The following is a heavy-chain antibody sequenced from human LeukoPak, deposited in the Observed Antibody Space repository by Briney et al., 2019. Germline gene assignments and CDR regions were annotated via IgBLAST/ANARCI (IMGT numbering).Heavy chain of an antibody. CDR2: ISYDGANK. CDR1: GFPFRSYG. D-gene: IGHD6-13*01. V-gene: IGHV3-30*02. J-gene: IGHJ6*02. CDR3: AKDSSSSNYYYGLDV. Sequence: GGSLRLSCAASGFPFRSYGMHWVRQAPGKGLEWVSFISYDGANKYYADSVKGRFTLSRDNSKNTLYVQMNSLRGDDTGMYFCAKDSSSSNYYYGLDVWGQGTTVTVSS.